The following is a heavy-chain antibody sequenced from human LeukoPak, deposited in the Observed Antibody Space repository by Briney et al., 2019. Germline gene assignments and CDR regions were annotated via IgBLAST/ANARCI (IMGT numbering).Heavy chain of an antibody. V-gene: IGHV3-23*01. D-gene: IGHD1-26*01. CDR2: ISGSGGST. Sequence: GGSLRLSCAASGFTFSSYAMSWVRQAPGKGLEWVSAISGSGGSTYYADSVKGRFTISRDNSKNTLALQMNSLRAEDTAVYYCAKGPRYSGRYPPDYWGQGTLVTVSS. CDR1: GFTFSSYA. CDR3: AKGPRYSGRYPPDY. J-gene: IGHJ4*02.